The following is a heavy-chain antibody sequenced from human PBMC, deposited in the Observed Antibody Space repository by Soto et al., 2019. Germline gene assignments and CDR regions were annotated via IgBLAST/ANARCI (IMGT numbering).Heavy chain of an antibody. D-gene: IGHD4-17*01. CDR1: GYTFTSYG. CDR3: ARGGYRGNYGDPRGGWFDP. CDR2: ISAYNGNT. J-gene: IGHJ5*02. V-gene: IGHV1-18*04. Sequence: QVQLVQSGAEVKKPGASVKVSCKASGYTFTSYGISWVRQAPGQGLEWMGWISAYNGNTNYAQKLQGRVTMTTDTSTNTAYMELRRLKSDDTAVYYCARGGYRGNYGDPRGGWFDPWGQGTLVTVSS.